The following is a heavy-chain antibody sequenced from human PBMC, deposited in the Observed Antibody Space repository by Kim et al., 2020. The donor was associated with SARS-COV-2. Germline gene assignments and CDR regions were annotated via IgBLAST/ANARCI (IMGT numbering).Heavy chain of an antibody. J-gene: IGHJ5*02. V-gene: IGHV5-51*01. CDR1: GYSFTSYW. CDR3: ARQIYDILTGPMGGWFDP. CDR2: IYPGDSDT. D-gene: IGHD3-9*01. Sequence: GESLKISCKGSGYSFTSYWIGWVRQMPGKGLEWMGIIYPGDSDTRYSPSFQGQVTISADKSISTAYLQWSSLKASDTAMYYCARQIYDILTGPMGGWFDPWGQGTLVTVSS.